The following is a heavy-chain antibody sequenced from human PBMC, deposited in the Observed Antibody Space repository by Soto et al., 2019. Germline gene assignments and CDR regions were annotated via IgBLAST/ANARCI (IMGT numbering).Heavy chain of an antibody. D-gene: IGHD3-16*01. CDR1: GFTFSNYH. V-gene: IGHV3-48*02. CDR2: ISSRSRAI. CDR3: ERDGGRDYDMDV. Sequence: EEQLVESGGGLVQPGGSLRLTCAASGFTFSNYHMDWVRQAPGKGLEWVSCISSRSRAIYYADSVKGRFTISRDNAKNSLYVQMNSLRDEDAAVYYCERDGGRDYDMDVWGQGTTVTVSS. J-gene: IGHJ6*02.